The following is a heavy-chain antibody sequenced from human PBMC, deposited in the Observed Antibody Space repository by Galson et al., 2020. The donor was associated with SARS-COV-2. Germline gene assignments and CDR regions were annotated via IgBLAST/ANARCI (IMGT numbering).Heavy chain of an antibody. J-gene: IGHJ5*02. CDR3: ARNPVYCSGGSCYIWFGP. Sequence: GESLKFSCKGSGYSFTSYWISWVRQMPGKGLEWMGRIDPSDSYTNYSPSFQGHVTISADKSISTAYLQWSSLKASDTAMYYCARNPVYCSGGSCYIWFGPWGQGTLVTVSS. D-gene: IGHD2-15*01. V-gene: IGHV5-10-1*01. CDR1: GYSFTSYW. CDR2: IDPSDSYT.